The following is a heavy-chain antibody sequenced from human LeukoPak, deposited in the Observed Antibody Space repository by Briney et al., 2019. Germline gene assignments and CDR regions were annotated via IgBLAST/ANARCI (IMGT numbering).Heavy chain of an antibody. Sequence: ASVKVSCKASGYTFTSYVINWVRQATGQGLEWMGWMNPNSGNTGYAQKFQGRVTMTRNTSISTAYMELSSLRSEDTAVYYCARDVKTYYDFWSVLDPWGQGTLVTVSS. CDR3: ARDVKTYYDFWSVLDP. CDR2: MNPNSGNT. V-gene: IGHV1-8*01. D-gene: IGHD3-3*01. CDR1: GYTFTSYV. J-gene: IGHJ5*02.